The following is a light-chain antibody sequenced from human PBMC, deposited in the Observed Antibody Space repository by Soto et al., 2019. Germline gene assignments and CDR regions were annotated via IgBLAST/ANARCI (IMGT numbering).Light chain of an antibody. CDR1: QSISSW. V-gene: IGKV1-5*01. J-gene: IGKJ1*01. CDR2: DAS. CDR3: QQYNSYPPWT. Sequence: DIQMTQSPSTLSASVGDRVTITCLASQSISSWLAWYQQKPGKAPKLLIYDASSLESGVPSRFSGSGSGTEFTLTISSLQPDDFATYYCQQYNSYPPWTFGQGTKVDIK.